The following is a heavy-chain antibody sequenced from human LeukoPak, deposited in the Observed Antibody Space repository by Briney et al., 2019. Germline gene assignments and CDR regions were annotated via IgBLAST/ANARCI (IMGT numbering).Heavy chain of an antibody. CDR2: IRNDETEI. V-gene: IGHV3-30*02. CDR1: GFPFNAYN. CDR3: AKDGGRYRFDF. D-gene: IGHD3-16*02. J-gene: IGHJ4*02. Sequence: GGSLRLSCTAPGFPFNAYNIHWIRQSPGRGLEWVSFIRNDETEIHYADFAKGRFTISRDRSKNSVYLQMNSLRPDDTALYYCAKDGGRYRFDFWGQGTMVTVSS.